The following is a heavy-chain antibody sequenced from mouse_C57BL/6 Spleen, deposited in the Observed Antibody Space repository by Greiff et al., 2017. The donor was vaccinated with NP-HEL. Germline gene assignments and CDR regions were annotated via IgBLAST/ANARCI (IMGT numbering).Heavy chain of an antibody. CDR2: ISGGGGNT. CDR1: GFTFSSYT. CDR3: ARRDHFDY. J-gene: IGHJ2*01. V-gene: IGHV5-9*01. Sequence: EVKLQESGGGLVKPGGSLKLSCAASGFTFSSYTMSWVRQTPEKRLEWVATISGGGGNTYYPDSVKGRFTISRDNAKNTLYLQMSSLRSEDTALYYCARRDHFDYWGQGTTLTVSS.